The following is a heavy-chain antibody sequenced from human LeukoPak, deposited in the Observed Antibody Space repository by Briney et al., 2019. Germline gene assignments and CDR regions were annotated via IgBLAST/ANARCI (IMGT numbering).Heavy chain of an antibody. CDR2: ISYSGST. CDR1: GGSIRSYY. Sequence: SETLSLTCTVSGGSIRSYYWSWIRQPPGKGLEWIGYISYSGSTNYNPSLKSRVTISVATSKNQISLLSSVTAADTAVYYCARHNFGGSYPIWYFDLWGRGTLVTVSS. D-gene: IGHD1-26*01. J-gene: IGHJ2*01. V-gene: IGHV4-59*08. CDR3: ARHNFGGSYPIWYFDL.